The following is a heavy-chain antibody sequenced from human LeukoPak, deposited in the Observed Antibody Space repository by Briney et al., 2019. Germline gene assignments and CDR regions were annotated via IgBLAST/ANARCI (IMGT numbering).Heavy chain of an antibody. CDR1: GFTFSSYA. Sequence: GGSLRLSCAASGFTFSSYAMHWVRQAPGKGLEWVAVISYDGSNKYYADSVKGRFTISRDNSKNTLYLQMNSLRAEDTAVYYCARYCSGGSCYRGSFDYWGQGTLVTVSS. CDR2: ISYDGSNK. J-gene: IGHJ4*02. V-gene: IGHV3-30-3*01. CDR3: ARYCSGGSCYRGSFDY. D-gene: IGHD2-15*01.